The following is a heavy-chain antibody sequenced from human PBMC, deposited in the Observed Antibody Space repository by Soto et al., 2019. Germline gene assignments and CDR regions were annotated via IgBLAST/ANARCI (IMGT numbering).Heavy chain of an antibody. D-gene: IGHD6-13*01. CDR2: MNPNSGNT. J-gene: IGHJ4*02. CDR1: GHTLTKLS. V-gene: IGHV1-8*01. CDR3: ARAAARDN. Sequence: ASVKVSCKVSGHTLTKLSMHWVRQATGQGLEWMGWMNPNSGNTGYAQKFQGRVTMTRNTSISTAYMELSSLRSEDTAVDYCARAAARDNWGKETLVTVSS.